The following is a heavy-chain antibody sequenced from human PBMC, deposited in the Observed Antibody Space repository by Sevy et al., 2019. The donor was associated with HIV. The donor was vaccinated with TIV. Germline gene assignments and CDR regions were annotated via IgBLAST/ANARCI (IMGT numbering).Heavy chain of an antibody. CDR2: ISTSDNYI. CDR1: GFTFSTYT. J-gene: IGHJ3*02. V-gene: IGHV3-21*01. CDR3: ARPYGSGSWEAFDI. D-gene: IGHD3-10*01. Sequence: GGSLRLSCTASGFTFSTYTMNWVRRAPGKGLEWVSSISTSDNYIYYAGSAKGRFTISRDNAKNSLYLQMNSLRAEDTAVYYCARPYGSGSWEAFDIWGQGTMVTVSS.